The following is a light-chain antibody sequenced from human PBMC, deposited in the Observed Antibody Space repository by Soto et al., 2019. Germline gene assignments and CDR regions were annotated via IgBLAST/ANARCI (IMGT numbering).Light chain of an antibody. CDR2: DVS. CDR3: QQYNGYQLT. Sequence: DIQMTQAPSTLSALVGDRVTITCRASQSIGDSLAWYQQKPGKAPYLLISDVSSLERGVPSRFSGSGSGTEFTLTISSLQPDDFATYYCQQYNGYQLTFGQWIKVDFK. V-gene: IGKV1-5*01. CDR1: QSIGDS. J-gene: IGKJ1*01.